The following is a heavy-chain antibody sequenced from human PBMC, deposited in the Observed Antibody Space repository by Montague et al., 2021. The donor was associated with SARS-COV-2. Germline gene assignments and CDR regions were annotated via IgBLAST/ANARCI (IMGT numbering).Heavy chain of an antibody. CDR3: ARVISAVAGANFYFDY. CDR1: GGSINSGSY. CDR2: SDHSAIT. V-gene: IGHV4-38-2*02. J-gene: IGHJ4*02. D-gene: IGHD4/OR15-4a*01. Sequence: SETLSLTCTVSGGSINSGSYWGWIRQPPGKGLEWFGTSDHSAITYYSPSLKSRLTILPDTSKNQFSLNMDTVTASDTAMYYCARVISAVAGANFYFDYWGQGTLVTVSS.